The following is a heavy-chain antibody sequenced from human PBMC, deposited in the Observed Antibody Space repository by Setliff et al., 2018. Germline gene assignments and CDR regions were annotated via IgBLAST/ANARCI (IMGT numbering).Heavy chain of an antibody. CDR2: ISSDGSSK. CDR1: GFTLTRYT. Sequence: GESLRLSCAASGFTLTRYTMHWVRQAPGKGLEWVAVISSDGSSKNYADSLEGRFTISRDNSRNTLYLQMSGLRAEDTAVYYCARDAKIVVVHNPYYFDQWGQGTLVTVSS. V-gene: IGHV3-30*04. J-gene: IGHJ4*02. CDR3: ARDAKIVVVHNPYYFDQ. D-gene: IGHD3-22*01.